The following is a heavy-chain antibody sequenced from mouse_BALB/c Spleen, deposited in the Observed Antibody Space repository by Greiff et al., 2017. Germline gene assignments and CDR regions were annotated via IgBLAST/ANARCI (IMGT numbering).Heavy chain of an antibody. V-gene: IGHV5-6-4*01. CDR3: TPYYDVYAMDY. CDR2: ISSGGSYP. D-gene: IGHD1-1*01. Sequence: EVMLVESGGGLVKPGGSLKLSCAASGFTFSSYTMSWVRQTPEKRLEWVATISSGGSYPYYPDSVKGRFTISRDNAKNTLYLQMSSLKSEDTAMYYCTPYYDVYAMDYWGQGTSVTVSS. CDR1: GFTFSSYT. J-gene: IGHJ4*01.